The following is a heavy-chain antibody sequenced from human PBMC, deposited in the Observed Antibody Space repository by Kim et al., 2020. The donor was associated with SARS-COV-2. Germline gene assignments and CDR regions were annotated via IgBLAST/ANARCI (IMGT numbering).Heavy chain of an antibody. V-gene: IGHV4-39*01. CDR2: IFYSGST. D-gene: IGHD5-12*01. CDR3: ARHRRAGIVATMRDFEY. Sequence: SETLSLTCTVSGGSISSSSYYWGWIRQPPGKGLEWIGSIFYSGSTYYNPSLKSRLTISVDTSKNQFSLKLTSVTAADTAVYYCARHRRAGIVATMRDFEYWGQGTLVTVSS. J-gene: IGHJ4*02. CDR1: GGSISSSSYY.